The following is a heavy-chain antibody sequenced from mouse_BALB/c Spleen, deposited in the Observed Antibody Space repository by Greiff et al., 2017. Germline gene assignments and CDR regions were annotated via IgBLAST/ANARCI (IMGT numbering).Heavy chain of an antibody. V-gene: IGHV5-9-4*01. CDR2: IGSGGSYT. D-gene: IGHD1-1*01. CDR1: GFTFSSYA. J-gene: IGHJ3*01. CDR3: ARDYGSSWFAY. Sequence: EVKLVESGGGLVKPGGSLKLSCAASGFTFSSYAMSWVRQSPEKRLEWVAVIGSGGSYTYYPDTVTGRFTISRDNAKNTLYLEMSSLRSEDTAMYYCARDYGSSWFAYWGQGTLVTVSA.